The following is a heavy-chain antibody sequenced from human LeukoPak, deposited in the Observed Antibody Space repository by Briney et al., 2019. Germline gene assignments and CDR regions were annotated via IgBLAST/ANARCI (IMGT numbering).Heavy chain of an antibody. CDR1: GGSISSHY. J-gene: IGHJ4*02. D-gene: IGHD6-13*01. Sequence: PSETLSLTCTVSGGSISSHYWSWIRQPPGKGLEWIGYIYYSGTTNYNPSLKSRVTISLDTSKNQFSLKLSSVTAADTAVYYCARGVYIAAAQYGYWGQGTLVTVSS. V-gene: IGHV4-59*11. CDR3: ARGVYIAAAQYGY. CDR2: IYYSGTT.